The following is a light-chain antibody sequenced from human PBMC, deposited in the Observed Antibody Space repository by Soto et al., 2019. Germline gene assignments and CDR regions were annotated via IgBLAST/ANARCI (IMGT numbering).Light chain of an antibody. CDR1: QTIDNT. Sequence: EILMTQSPATLSLSPGERATLSCRASQTIDNTLAWYQRKPGQAPSLLIYDASTRAPGVPARFSGSGSGTDFPPPISSLQSEDFAVYYCPHYHYRPYTFGQGTKVDIK. V-gene: IGKV3-15*01. J-gene: IGKJ2*01. CDR2: DAS. CDR3: PHYHYRPYT.